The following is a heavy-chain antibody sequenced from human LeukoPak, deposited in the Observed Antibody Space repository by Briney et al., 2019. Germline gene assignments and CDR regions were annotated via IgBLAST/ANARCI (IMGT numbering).Heavy chain of an antibody. CDR1: GGRFSGYA. Sequence: SVKVSCKSSGGRFSGYAISWVRQAPGQGLEWMGRIIPILGIANYAQKFQGRVTITADKSTSTAYMELSSLRSEDTAVYYCARDPWFGELSPTLGDYWGQGTLVTVSS. CDR2: IIPILGIA. J-gene: IGHJ4*02. V-gene: IGHV1-69*04. CDR3: ARDPWFGELSPTLGDY. D-gene: IGHD3-10*01.